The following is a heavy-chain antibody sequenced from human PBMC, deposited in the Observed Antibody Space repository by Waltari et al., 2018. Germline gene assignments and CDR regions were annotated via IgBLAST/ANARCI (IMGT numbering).Heavy chain of an antibody. CDR1: GYRFTSYG. V-gene: IGHV1-18*01. CDR3: AKPPLVGATFFFDY. D-gene: IGHD1-26*01. J-gene: IGHJ4*02. Sequence: QVHLVQSGTEVKQPGASVKVSCKASGYRFTSYGITWVRQAPGQGLEWMGWINTYDGNTNYGQELQGRLTMTTDTITTTAYMELRGLRAEDTAVYYCAKPPLVGATFFFDYWGQGTLVTVSS. CDR2: INTYDGNT.